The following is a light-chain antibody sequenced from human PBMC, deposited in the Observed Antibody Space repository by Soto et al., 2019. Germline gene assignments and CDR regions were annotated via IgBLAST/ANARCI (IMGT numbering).Light chain of an antibody. CDR2: EVS. CDR3: SSYTSSGTYAV. CDR1: SSDVGGYNY. V-gene: IGLV2-14*01. Sequence: QSVLTQPASVSGSPGQSITISCTGTSSDVGGYNYVSWYQHHPGKAPKLMIYEVSNRPSGVSNRFSGSKSGNTASLTISGLQAEDEADYYCSSYTSSGTYAVFGGGTKVTVL. J-gene: IGLJ3*02.